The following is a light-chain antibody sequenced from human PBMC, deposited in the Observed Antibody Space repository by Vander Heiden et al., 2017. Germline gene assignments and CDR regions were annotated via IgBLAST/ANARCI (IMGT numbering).Light chain of an antibody. CDR1: QSVSSN. Sequence: PATLSVSPGESATLSCRASQSVSSNLAWYQQKPGQAPRLLIYGASTRATGIPARFSGSGSGTEFTLTISSLQSEDFAVYYCQQYNNWPPYTFGQGTKLEIK. J-gene: IGKJ2*01. V-gene: IGKV3-15*01. CDR2: GAS. CDR3: QQYNNWPPYT.